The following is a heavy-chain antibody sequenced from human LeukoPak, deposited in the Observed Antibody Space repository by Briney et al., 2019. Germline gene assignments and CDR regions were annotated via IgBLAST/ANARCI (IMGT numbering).Heavy chain of an antibody. J-gene: IGHJ4*02. CDR2: ISSSGGTT. CDR1: GFTFSSYG. V-gene: IGHV3-48*04. CDR3: ARVTRGGYDGFFDY. D-gene: IGHD5-12*01. Sequence: GGSLRLSCAASGFTFSSYGMNWVRQAPAKGLEWVSVISSSGGTTYYADSVKGRFIISRDNAKKSLYLQMNSLRAEDTAVYYRARVTRGGYDGFFDYWGQGTLVTVSS.